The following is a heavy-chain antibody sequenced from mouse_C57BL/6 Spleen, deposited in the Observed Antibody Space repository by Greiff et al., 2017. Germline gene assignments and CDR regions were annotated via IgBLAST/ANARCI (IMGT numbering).Heavy chain of an antibody. V-gene: IGHV1-53*01. D-gene: IGHD3-2*02. Sequence: QVQLQQPGTELVKPGASVKLSCKASGYTFTSYWMHWVKQRPGQGLEWIGNINPSNGGTNYNEKVKSKATLTVDKSSSTAYMQLSSLTSEDSAVYYCAREEGRQLRPLYYAMDYWGQGTSVTVSS. CDR2: INPSNGGT. CDR3: AREEGRQLRPLYYAMDY. J-gene: IGHJ4*01. CDR1: GYTFTSYW.